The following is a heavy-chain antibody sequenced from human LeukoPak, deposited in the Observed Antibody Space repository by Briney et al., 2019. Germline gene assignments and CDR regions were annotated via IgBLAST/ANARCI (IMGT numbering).Heavy chain of an antibody. CDR1: GFTFSSYA. V-gene: IGHV3-33*01. CDR3: ARGSTMIVREFDY. D-gene: IGHD3-22*01. Sequence: TGGSLRLSCAASGFTFSSYAMHWVRQPPGKGLEWVAVLWQDGGNESYADSVRGRFTISGDASKNTLYLQMNSLRAEDTAVDYCARGSTMIVREFDYLGQGTLVTVSS. J-gene: IGHJ4*02. CDR2: LWQDGGNE.